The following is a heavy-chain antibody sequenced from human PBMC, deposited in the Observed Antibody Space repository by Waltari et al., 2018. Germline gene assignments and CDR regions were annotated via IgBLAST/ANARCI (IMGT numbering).Heavy chain of an antibody. CDR1: GGSISSNY. J-gene: IGHJ3*01. CDR3: ASLGRYTWNYYAFDV. CDR2: SYYSGST. D-gene: IGHD1-7*01. Sequence: QLQLQESGPGLVKPSETLSLNCTVSGGSISSNYWRWIRQPPGKGLEGIGYSYYSGSTTNNPSLKSGGTLSITTSKNQFSLKLTSVTAADTAVYYCASLGRYTWNYYAFDVWGQGTKVTVSS. V-gene: IGHV4-59*01.